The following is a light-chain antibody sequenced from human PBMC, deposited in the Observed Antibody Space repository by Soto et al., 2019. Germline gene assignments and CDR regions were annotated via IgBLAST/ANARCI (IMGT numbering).Light chain of an antibody. Sequence: DIQMTQSPSSLSASVGDRVTITCRASQSISKYLNWYQQKPGQAPNLLIYAASTLQSGVPSRFSGSGSETDFTRTISSLQPEDFATYYCPQSYSTPPDTLGQGTKLEIK. V-gene: IGKV1-39*01. CDR3: PQSYSTPPDT. CDR2: AAS. CDR1: QSISKY. J-gene: IGKJ2*01.